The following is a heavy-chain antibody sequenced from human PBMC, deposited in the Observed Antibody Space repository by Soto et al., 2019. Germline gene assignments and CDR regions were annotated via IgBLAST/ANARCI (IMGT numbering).Heavy chain of an antibody. Sequence: GGSLRLSCAASGFTFSSYGMHWVRQAPGKGLEWVAVISYDGSNKYYADSVKGRFTISRDNSKNTLYLQMNSLRAEDTAVYYCAKDSSIAAAGPKNLWGQGTLVTVSS. J-gene: IGHJ5*02. D-gene: IGHD6-13*01. CDR2: ISYDGSNK. CDR3: AKDSSIAAAGPKNL. V-gene: IGHV3-30*18. CDR1: GFTFSSYG.